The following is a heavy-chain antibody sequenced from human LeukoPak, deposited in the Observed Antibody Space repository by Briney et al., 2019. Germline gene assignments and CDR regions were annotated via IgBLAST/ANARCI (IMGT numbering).Heavy chain of an antibody. J-gene: IGHJ4*02. CDR1: GYTFIGYY. CDR2: INPNSGGT. CDR3: ARDLLYYYDSSGYYYNY. D-gene: IGHD3-22*01. V-gene: IGHV1-2*02. Sequence: ASVKVSCKASGYTFIGYYMHWVRQAPGQGLEWMGWINPNSGGTNYAQKFQGRVTMTRDTSISTAYMELSRLRSDDTAVYYCARDLLYYYDSSGYYYNYWGQGTLVTVSS.